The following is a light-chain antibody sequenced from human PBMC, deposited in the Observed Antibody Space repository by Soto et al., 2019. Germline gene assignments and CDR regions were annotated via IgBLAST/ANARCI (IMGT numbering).Light chain of an antibody. CDR1: RSDVGSYNY. J-gene: IGLJ1*01. Sequence: QSVLTQPASVAGSPGQSITISCAGTRSDVGSYNYGSWYPQHPDKDPKLMMCEVSNRPSGVSERFSGCKSGNTATLNIFGLHAEDEADYYCSSYTSSTTLVFGTESKVTVL. V-gene: IGLV2-14*01. CDR2: EVS. CDR3: SSYTSSTTLV.